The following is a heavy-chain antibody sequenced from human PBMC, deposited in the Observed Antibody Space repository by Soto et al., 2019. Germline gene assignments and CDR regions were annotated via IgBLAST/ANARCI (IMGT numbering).Heavy chain of an antibody. V-gene: IGHV3-72*01. CDR2: TRNKANSYTT. CDR1: GFTFSTNA. D-gene: IGHD2-2*01. CDR3: ARASFYYYYGMDV. Sequence: GGSLRLSCAASGFTFSTNAMDWVRQAPGKGLEWVGRTRNKANSYTTEYAASAKGRFTISRDDSKNSLYLQMNSLKTEDTAVYYCARASFYYYYGMDVWGQGTTVTVSS. J-gene: IGHJ6*02.